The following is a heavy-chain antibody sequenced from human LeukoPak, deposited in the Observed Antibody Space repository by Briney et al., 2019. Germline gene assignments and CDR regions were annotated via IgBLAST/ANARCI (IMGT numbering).Heavy chain of an antibody. CDR2: ISSSSSYI. CDR1: GFTFSSYS. V-gene: IGHV3-21*01. D-gene: IGHD4-11*01. J-gene: IGHJ4*02. Sequence: GGSLRLSCAASGFTFSSYSMNWVRQAPGKGLEWVSSISSSSSYIYYADSVKGRFTISRDNAKNSLYLQMNSLRAEDTAVYYCARFPEDYSNYVLDYWGQGTLVTVSS. CDR3: ARFPEDYSNYVLDY.